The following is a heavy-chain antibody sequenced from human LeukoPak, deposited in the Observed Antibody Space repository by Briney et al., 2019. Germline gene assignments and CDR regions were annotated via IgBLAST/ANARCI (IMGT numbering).Heavy chain of an antibody. CDR3: ATEYSSSWYRSANFDH. D-gene: IGHD6-13*01. J-gene: IGHJ4*02. V-gene: IGHV3-7*01. Sequence: GGSLRLSCAASGFTFSNYWMSWVRQAPGKGLEWVANIKQDGSEKYYVDSVKGRFTISRDNAKNSLYLQMTSLRVEDTAVYYCATEYSSSWYRSANFDHWGQGTLVTVSS. CDR2: IKQDGSEK. CDR1: GFTFSNYW.